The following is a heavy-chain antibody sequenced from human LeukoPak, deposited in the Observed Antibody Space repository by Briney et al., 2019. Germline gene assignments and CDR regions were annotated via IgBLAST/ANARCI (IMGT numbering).Heavy chain of an antibody. CDR1: GFTFVNYA. D-gene: IGHD3-10*01. CDR2: MAWNSRNT. CDR3: AKDMNSYGSGSSYNPWGPFDS. J-gene: IGHJ4*02. Sequence: GGSLRLSCAASGFTFVNYAMHWVRQAPGKGLDWVSGMAWNSRNTGFADSVKGRFTNSRDHAENSLYLQMNSLTPEDTAFYFRAKDMNSYGSGSSYNPWGPFDSWGQGTLVTVSS. V-gene: IGHV3-9*01.